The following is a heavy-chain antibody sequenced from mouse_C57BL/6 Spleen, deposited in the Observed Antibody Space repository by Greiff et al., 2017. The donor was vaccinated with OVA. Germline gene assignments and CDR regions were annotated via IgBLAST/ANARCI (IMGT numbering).Heavy chain of an antibody. J-gene: IGHJ2*01. D-gene: IGHD2-3*01. Sequence: QVQLQQPGAELVRPGSSVKLSCKASGYTFTSYWMDWVKQRPGQGLEWIGNIYPSDSETHYNQKFKDKATLTVDKSSSTAYMQLSSLTSEDSAVYYCAKCDGHYFDYWGQGTTLTVSS. CDR2: IYPSDSET. CDR3: AKCDGHYFDY. CDR1: GYTFTSYW. V-gene: IGHV1-61*01.